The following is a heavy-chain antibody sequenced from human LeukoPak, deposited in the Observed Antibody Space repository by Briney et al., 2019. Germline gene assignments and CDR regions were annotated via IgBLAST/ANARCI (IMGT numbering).Heavy chain of an antibody. CDR3: ARARRSGEFIPRIYYYYMDV. J-gene: IGHJ6*03. Sequence: SETLSLTCAVYGGSFSGYYWSWIRQPPGKGLEWIGRIYTSGSTNYNPSLKSRVTMSVDTSKNQFSLKLSSVTAADTAVYYCARARRSGEFIPRIYYYYMDVWGKGTTVTVSS. CDR2: IYTSGST. V-gene: IGHV4-59*10. CDR1: GGSFSGYY. D-gene: IGHD3-10*01.